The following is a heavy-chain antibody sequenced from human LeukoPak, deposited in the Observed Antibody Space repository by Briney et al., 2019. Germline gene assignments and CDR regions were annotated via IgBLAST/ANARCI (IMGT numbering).Heavy chain of an antibody. CDR3: ARDLSGDGYNKFDY. D-gene: IGHD5-24*01. CDR1: GFTFSRFW. J-gene: IGHJ4*02. Sequence: GGSLRLSCAASGFTFSRFWMNWVRQAPGKGLELVSSISTGSRHIYYAASVKGRFTISRDDAKNSLYLQMNSLRAEDTAVYYCARDLSGDGYNKFDYWGQGTLVTVSP. V-gene: IGHV3-21*01. CDR2: ISTGSRHI.